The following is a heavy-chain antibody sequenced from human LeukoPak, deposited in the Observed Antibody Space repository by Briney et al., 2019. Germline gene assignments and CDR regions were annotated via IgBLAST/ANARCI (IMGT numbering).Heavy chain of an antibody. CDR1: DFSVNSYN. CDR3: ARFPDY. V-gene: IGHV3-53*04. CDR2: FYSDGKI. J-gene: IGHJ4*02. Sequence: GGSLRLSCAASDFSVNSYNMTWARQAPGRGLEWLSLFYSDGKISYADSVRGRFTTSRHSSKNTLSLQMNSVREEDAAVYYCARFPDYWGQGSLVTVSS.